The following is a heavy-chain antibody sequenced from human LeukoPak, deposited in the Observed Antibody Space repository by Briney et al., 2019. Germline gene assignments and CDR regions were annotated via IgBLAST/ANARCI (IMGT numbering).Heavy chain of an antibody. J-gene: IGHJ4*02. CDR2: ISGSDGST. CDR3: AREDSSGWQNFDY. D-gene: IGHD6-19*01. CDR1: GFTFSSYA. Sequence: GGSLRLSCAASGFTFSSYAMSWVRQAPGKGLEWVSIISGSDGSTYYADSVKGRFTISRDNAKNSLYLQMNSLRAEDTAVYYCAREDSSGWQNFDYWGQGTLVTVSS. V-gene: IGHV3-23*01.